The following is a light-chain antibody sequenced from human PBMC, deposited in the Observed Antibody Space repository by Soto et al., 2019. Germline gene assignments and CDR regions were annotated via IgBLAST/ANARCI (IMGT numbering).Light chain of an antibody. V-gene: IGLV2-8*01. CDR1: SSDVGGYNY. Sequence: QSALTQPPSASGSPGQSVTISCTGTSSDVGGYNYVSWYQQHPGKAPKLMIYEVSKRPSGVPDRFSGSKSGNTASLTISGLQAEDEADYYCSSYTSSGTLFGTGTKVTVL. J-gene: IGLJ1*01. CDR2: EVS. CDR3: SSYTSSGTL.